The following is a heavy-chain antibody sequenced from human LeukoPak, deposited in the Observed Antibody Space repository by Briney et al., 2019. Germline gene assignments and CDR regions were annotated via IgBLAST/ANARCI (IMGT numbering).Heavy chain of an antibody. CDR3: ARSAYNYGGYMDV. J-gene: IGHJ6*03. CDR2: IKRDGSET. V-gene: IGHV3-7*01. Sequence: GGSLIPTCAVSGFTFSTFWMTWVRQAPGKGLEWVGNIKRDGSETYYVASVRGRFTISRDNAKNSLYLQMNSLRAEDTAVYYCARSAYNYGGYMDVWGKGTTVTVSS. CDR1: GFTFSTFW. D-gene: IGHD5-18*01.